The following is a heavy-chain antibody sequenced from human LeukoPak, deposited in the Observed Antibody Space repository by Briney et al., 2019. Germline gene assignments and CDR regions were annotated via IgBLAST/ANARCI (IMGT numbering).Heavy chain of an antibody. V-gene: IGHV4-59*12. J-gene: IGHJ4*02. Sequence: SETLSLTCTVSGGSISSYYWGWIRQPPGKGLEWIGYIYYSGSTNYNPSLKSRVTISVDTSKNQFSLKLSSVTAADTAVYYCAREAQDMVRGVVYFDYWGQGTLVTVSS. D-gene: IGHD3-10*01. CDR1: GGSISSYY. CDR2: IYYSGST. CDR3: AREAQDMVRGVVYFDY.